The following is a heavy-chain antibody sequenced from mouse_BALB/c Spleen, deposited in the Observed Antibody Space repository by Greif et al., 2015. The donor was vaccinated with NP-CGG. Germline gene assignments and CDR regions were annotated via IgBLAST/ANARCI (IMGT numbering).Heavy chain of an antibody. V-gene: IGHV1S53*02. Sequence: QVQLQQSDAELVKPGASVKISCKASGYTFTDHAIHWVKQKPEQGLEWIGYTSPGNGDIKYNEKFKGKDTLTADKSSSTAYMQLNSLTSEDSAVYFCKRSDYDGLYAMDYWGQGTSVTVSS. CDR2: TSPGNGDI. CDR3: KRSDYDGLYAMDY. CDR1: GYTFTDHA. D-gene: IGHD2-4*01. J-gene: IGHJ4*01.